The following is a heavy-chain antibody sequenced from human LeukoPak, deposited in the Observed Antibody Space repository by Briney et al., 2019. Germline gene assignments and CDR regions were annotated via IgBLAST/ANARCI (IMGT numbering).Heavy chain of an antibody. V-gene: IGHV4-34*01. CDR3: TRMTSGHDY. J-gene: IGHJ4*02. Sequence: SETLSLTCAVSGASFNDYYWSWVRQTPGKGLEWIGEINHSGYTNDSPSLKSRVTLSIDTSRKQFSLNLRSVTVADTGIYYCTRMTSGHDYWGQGTLVTVSS. CDR1: GASFNDYY. CDR2: INHSGYT. D-gene: IGHD3-10*01.